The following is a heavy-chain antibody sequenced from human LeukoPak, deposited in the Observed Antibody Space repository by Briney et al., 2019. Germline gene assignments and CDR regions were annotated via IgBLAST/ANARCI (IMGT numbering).Heavy chain of an antibody. J-gene: IGHJ1*01. CDR3: ARGGLYYYDSSGSLQYFQH. V-gene: IGHV4-34*01. Sequence: SETLSLTCAVYGGSFSGYYWSWIRQPPGKGLEWIGEINHSGSTNYNPSLKSRVTISVDTSKNQFSLKLSSVTAADTAVYYRARGGLYYYDSSGSLQYFQHWGQGTLVTVSS. CDR2: INHSGST. CDR1: GGSFSGYY. D-gene: IGHD3-22*01.